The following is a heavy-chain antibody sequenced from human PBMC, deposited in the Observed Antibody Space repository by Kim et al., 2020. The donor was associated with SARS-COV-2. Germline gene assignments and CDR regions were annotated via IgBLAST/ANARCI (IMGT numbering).Heavy chain of an antibody. CDR1: GFTFSDYY. CDR3: ATTMMAADAYFYYGMDV. J-gene: IGHJ6*02. CDR2: ISRSSSYT. V-gene: IGHV3-11*03. D-gene: IGHD3-22*01. Sequence: GGSLRLSCAASGFTFSDYYMSWIRQAPGKGLEWVSYISRSSSYTNYADSVKGRFTISRDNAKNSLYLQMNSLRAEDTAVYYFATTMMAADAYFYYGMDVWGQGTTVTVSS.